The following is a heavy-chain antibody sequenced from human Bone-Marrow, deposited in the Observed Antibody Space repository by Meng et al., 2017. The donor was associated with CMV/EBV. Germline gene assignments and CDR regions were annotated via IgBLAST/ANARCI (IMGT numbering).Heavy chain of an antibody. CDR1: GFTVSSNY. J-gene: IGHJ2*01. D-gene: IGHD2-21*01. Sequence: GESLKISCAASGFTVSSNYMSWVRQAAGKGLEWVSVIYSGGSTFYADSVKGRFTISRDNSKNTLYLQMNSLRAEDTAVFYCAKDEGDWSWYFDLWGRGTLVTVSS. CDR2: IYSGGST. CDR3: AKDEGDWSWYFDL. V-gene: IGHV3-53*01.